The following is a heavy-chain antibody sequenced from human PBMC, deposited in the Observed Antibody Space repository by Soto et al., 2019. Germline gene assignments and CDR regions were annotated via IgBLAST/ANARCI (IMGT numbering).Heavy chain of an antibody. Sequence: QVQLVQSGAEVKKPGASVKVSCKASGYTFTSYYMHWVRQAPGQGLEWMGIINPSGGSTSYAQKFQGRVTMTRDTSTSTVYMELSSLRSEDTAVYYCASSERAYCGGDCLYYWGQGTLVTVSS. V-gene: IGHV1-46*03. CDR3: ASSERAYCGGDCLYY. J-gene: IGHJ4*02. CDR1: GYTFTSYY. D-gene: IGHD2-21*01. CDR2: INPSGGST.